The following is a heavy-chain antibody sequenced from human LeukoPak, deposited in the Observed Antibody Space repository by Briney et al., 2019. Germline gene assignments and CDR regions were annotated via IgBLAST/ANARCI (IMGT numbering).Heavy chain of an antibody. V-gene: IGHV4-59*01. CDR1: GGSISSYY. Sequence: SETLSLTCTVSGGSISSYYWDWIRQPPGKGLEWIGCIYYSGSTNYNPSLKSRVTISVDTSKSQFSLNLSSVTAADTAVYYCARARYNWFDPWGQGTLVTVS. CDR3: ARARYNWFDP. CDR2: IYYSGST. J-gene: IGHJ5*02.